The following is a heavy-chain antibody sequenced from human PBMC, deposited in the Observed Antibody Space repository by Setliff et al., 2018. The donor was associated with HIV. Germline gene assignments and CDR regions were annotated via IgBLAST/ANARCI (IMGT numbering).Heavy chain of an antibody. D-gene: IGHD1-26*01. Sequence: SETLSLTCNVSGGSISSSSYYWGWIRQPPGKGLEWIGSIYYSGSTYSNPSLKSRVTISADTSKNQISPKLNSVTAADTAVYYCARGIGPLPNWENFYYSMDVWGKGTTVTVSS. CDR3: ARGIGPLPNWENFYYSMDV. CDR1: GGSISSSSYY. CDR2: IYYSGST. V-gene: IGHV4-39*01. J-gene: IGHJ6*03.